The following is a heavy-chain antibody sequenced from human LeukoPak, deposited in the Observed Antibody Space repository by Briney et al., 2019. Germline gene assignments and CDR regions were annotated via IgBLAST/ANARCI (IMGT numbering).Heavy chain of an antibody. CDR3: ARLPPGEMATIGLEYYYYMDV. D-gene: IGHD5-24*01. Sequence: PGEPLNISCKGSGYTFTSYWIGWVRQLPGKGLEWMGIIYPGDSDNRYSPSFQAQVTISADKSISTAYLQWSSLKASDTGMYYCARLPPGEMATIGLEYYYYMDVWGKGTTVTVSS. V-gene: IGHV5-51*01. J-gene: IGHJ6*03. CDR1: GYTFTSYW. CDR2: IYPGDSDN.